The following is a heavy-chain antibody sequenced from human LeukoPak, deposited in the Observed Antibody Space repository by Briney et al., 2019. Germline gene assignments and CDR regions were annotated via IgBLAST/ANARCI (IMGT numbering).Heavy chain of an antibody. V-gene: IGHV1-69*01. CDR1: GGTFSSYA. J-gene: IGHJ3*02. D-gene: IGHD3-3*01. Sequence: VASVKVSCKASGGTFSSYAISWVRQAPGQGLEWMGGIIPIFGTANYAQEFQGRVTITADESTSTAYMELSSLRSEDTAVYYCARVPKTYYDFWGGLGAFDIWGQGTMVTVSS. CDR2: IIPIFGTA. CDR3: ARVPKTYYDFWGGLGAFDI.